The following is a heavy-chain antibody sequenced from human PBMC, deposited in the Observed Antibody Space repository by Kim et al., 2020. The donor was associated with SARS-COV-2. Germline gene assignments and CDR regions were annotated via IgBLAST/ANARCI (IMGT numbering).Heavy chain of an antibody. CDR1: GGSFSGYY. CDR2: INHSGST. CDR3: AGYYGSGSYPPYYYYYYGMDV. V-gene: IGHV4-34*01. Sequence: SETLSLTCAVYGGSFSGYYWSWIRQPPGKGLEWIGEINHSGSTNYNPSLKSRVTISVDTSKNQFSLKLSSVTAADTAVYYCAGYYGSGSYPPYYYYYYGMDVWGQGTTVTVSS. J-gene: IGHJ6*02. D-gene: IGHD3-10*01.